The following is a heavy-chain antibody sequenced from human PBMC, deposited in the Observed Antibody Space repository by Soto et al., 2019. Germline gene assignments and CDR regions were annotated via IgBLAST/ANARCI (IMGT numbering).Heavy chain of an antibody. CDR3: ARVGCSSTSCYIDGVYYYGMDV. V-gene: IGHV4-30-4*01. CDR2: IYYSGST. Sequence: LSLTCTVSGGSISSGDYYWSWIRQPPGKGLEWIGYIYYSGSTYYNPSLKSRVTISVDTSKNQFSLKLSSVTAADTAVYYCARVGCSSTSCYIDGVYYYGMDVWGQGTTVTVSS. CDR1: GGSISSGDYY. D-gene: IGHD2-2*02. J-gene: IGHJ6*02.